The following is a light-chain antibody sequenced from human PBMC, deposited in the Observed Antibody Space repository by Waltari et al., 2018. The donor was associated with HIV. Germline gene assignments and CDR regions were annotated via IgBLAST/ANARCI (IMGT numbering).Light chain of an antibody. J-gene: IGKJ2*01. CDR1: QGVSSNY. V-gene: IGKV3-20*01. Sequence: ELALTQSPGTLSLSPGERATLSCRASQGVSSNYLAWYQHKPGQALRHRIYGESSRATDIPDRFSGSGSGTDCTLTIRRLEPEVSAVYCCQQYVTSPYTFGLGTKLEI. CDR2: GES. CDR3: QQYVTSPYT.